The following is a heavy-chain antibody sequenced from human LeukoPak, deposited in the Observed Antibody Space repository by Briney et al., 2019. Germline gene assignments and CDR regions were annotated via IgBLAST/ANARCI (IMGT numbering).Heavy chain of an antibody. V-gene: IGHV3-30*04. J-gene: IGHJ4*02. CDR2: ISYDGSNK. D-gene: IGHD5-24*01. Sequence: GGSLRLSCAASGFTFSSYAMHWVRQAPGKGLEWVAVISYDGSNKYYADSVKGRFTISRDNSKNTLYLQMNSLRAEDTAVYYCAREEDGDGYNFGNFFYWGRGTLVTVSS. CDR3: AREEDGDGYNFGNFFY. CDR1: GFTFSSYA.